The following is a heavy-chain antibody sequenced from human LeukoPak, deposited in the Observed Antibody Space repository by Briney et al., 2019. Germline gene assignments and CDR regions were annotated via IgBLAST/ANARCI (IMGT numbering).Heavy chain of an antibody. D-gene: IGHD3-10*01. V-gene: IGHV4-30-2*01. CDR2: IYHSGST. CDR1: GGSISSGGYS. J-gene: IGHJ5*02. Sequence: SETLSLTCAVSGGSISSGGYSWSWIRQPPGKGLEWIGYIYHSGSTYYNPSLNSRLTLSVDRSKNQVSPELGPVTRAETGGYYCGRAGITMVRGGGILNWFEPWGPGTLGTGS. CDR3: GRAGITMVRGGGILNWFEP.